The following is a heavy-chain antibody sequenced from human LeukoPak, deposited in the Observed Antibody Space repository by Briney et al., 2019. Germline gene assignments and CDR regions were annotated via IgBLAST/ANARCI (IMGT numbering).Heavy chain of an antibody. D-gene: IGHD1-26*01. J-gene: IGHJ4*02. CDR1: GYTFTSYY. CDR2: INPSGGST. V-gene: IGHV1-46*01. CDR3: ARALGRGATTAAY. Sequence: GASVRVSCKASGYTFTSYYMRWVRQAPGQGLEWMGIINPSGGSTSYAQKFQGRVTMTRDTSTSTVYMELSSLRSEDTAVYYCARALGRGATTAAYWGQGTLVTVSS.